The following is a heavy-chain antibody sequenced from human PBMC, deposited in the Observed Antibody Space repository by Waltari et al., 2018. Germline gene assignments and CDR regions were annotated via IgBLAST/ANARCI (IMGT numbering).Heavy chain of an antibody. V-gene: IGHV4-59*01. J-gene: IGHJ6*02. CDR2: IYYSGRT. CDR1: GGSINSYY. Sequence: QVQLQESGPGLVKPSETLSLTCTVSGGSINSYYWSWIRQPPGKGLEWIGQIYYSGRTKYNPALKSRVTMSVDTSRNQFSLMLNSVTAADAAVYYCARDPHYYDSSDLLYYYGMDVWGQGTTVTVSS. D-gene: IGHD3-22*01. CDR3: ARDPHYYDSSDLLYYYGMDV.